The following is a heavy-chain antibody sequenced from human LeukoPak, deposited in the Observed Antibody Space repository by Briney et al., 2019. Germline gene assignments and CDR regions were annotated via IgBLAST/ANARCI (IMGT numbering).Heavy chain of an antibody. Sequence: ASVKVSCKASGYTFTSYGISWVRQAPGQGLEWMGWISAYNGNTNYAQKLQGRVTMTTDTSTSTAYMELRSLRSDDTAVYYCAGTNEAGMYSSSWYSYYGMDVWGQGTTVTVSS. V-gene: IGHV1-18*01. CDR2: ISAYNGNT. CDR3: AGTNEAGMYSSSWYSYYGMDV. J-gene: IGHJ6*02. D-gene: IGHD6-13*01. CDR1: GYTFTSYG.